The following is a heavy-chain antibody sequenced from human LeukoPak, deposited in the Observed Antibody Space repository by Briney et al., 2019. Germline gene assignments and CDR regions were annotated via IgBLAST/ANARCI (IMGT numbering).Heavy chain of an antibody. J-gene: IGHJ4*02. CDR2: LLYSDAT. Sequence: SETLSLTCTVSGGSLGSYYWSWIRQSPGKALEWIGYLLYSDATNYNPSLKSRVFLSVDTSKNQFFLRLTSVSAADTAVYYCARHQLAGYSSSCNDYWGQGILVTVSS. D-gene: IGHD6-13*01. CDR3: ARHQLAGYSSSCNDY. V-gene: IGHV4-59*08. CDR1: GGSLGSYY.